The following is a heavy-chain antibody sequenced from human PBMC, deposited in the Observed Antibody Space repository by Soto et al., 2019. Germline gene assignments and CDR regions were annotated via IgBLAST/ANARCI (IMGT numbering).Heavy chain of an antibody. D-gene: IGHD6-19*01. V-gene: IGHV1-69*04. CDR3: ARDQWVDHRYSSGWTGGYNWFDP. CDR1: GGTFSSYT. CDR2: IIPILGIA. J-gene: IGHJ5*02. Sequence: EASVKVSCKASGGTFSSYTISWVRQAPGQGLEWMGRIIPILGIANYAQKFQGRVTITADKSTSTAYMELSSLRSEDTAVYYCARDQWVDHRYSSGWTGGYNWFDPWGQGTLVTVSS.